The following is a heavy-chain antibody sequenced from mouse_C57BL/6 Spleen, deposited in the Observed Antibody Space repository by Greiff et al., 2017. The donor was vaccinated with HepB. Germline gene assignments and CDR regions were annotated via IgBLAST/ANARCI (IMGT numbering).Heavy chain of an antibody. CDR1: GFTFTDYY. CDR2: IRNKANGYTT. D-gene: IGHD2-4*01. V-gene: IGHV7-3*01. Sequence: DVHLVESGGGLVQPGGSLSLSCAASGFTFTDYYMSWVRQPPGKALEWLGFIRNKANGYTTEYSASVKGRFTISRDNSQSILYLQMNALRAEDSATYYCARYIKDYDWYFDVWGTGTTVTVSS. CDR3: ARYIKDYDWYFDV. J-gene: IGHJ1*03.